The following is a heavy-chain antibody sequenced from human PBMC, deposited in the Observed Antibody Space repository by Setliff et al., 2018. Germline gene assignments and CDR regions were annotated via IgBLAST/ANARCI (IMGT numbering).Heavy chain of an antibody. CDR3: ARDGAYCSGGSCYSFDY. V-gene: IGHV1-46*01. CDR1: GYPFTSYY. J-gene: IGHJ4*02. CDR2: INIGGGSA. Sequence: ASVKVSCKASGYPFTSYYMYWLRQAPGQGPEWLGIINIGGGSASYAQKFQDRVTMTRDTSTSTVYLEVTSLTSEDTAVYYCARDGAYCSGGSCYSFDYWGQGTPVTVSS. D-gene: IGHD2-15*01.